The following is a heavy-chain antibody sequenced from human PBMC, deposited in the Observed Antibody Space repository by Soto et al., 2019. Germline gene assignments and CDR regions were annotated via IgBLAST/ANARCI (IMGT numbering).Heavy chain of an antibody. CDR1: GYSFTIYW. D-gene: IGHD3-3*01. Sequence: GESLKISCKGSGYSFTIYWIGLVRQIRGKGLEWMGIIYPGDSDTRYSPSFQGQVTISADKSISTAYLQWSSLKASDTAMYYCARHGPYDFWSGYYYGMDVWGQGTTVTSP. CDR3: ARHGPYDFWSGYYYGMDV. V-gene: IGHV5-51*01. CDR2: IYPGDSDT. J-gene: IGHJ6*02.